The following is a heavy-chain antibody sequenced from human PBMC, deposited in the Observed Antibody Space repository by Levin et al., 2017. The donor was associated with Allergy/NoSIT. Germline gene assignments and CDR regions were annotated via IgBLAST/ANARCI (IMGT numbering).Heavy chain of an antibody. J-gene: IGHJ4*02. CDR3: ARESSGSYYNANDY. CDR2: INPNSGGT. V-gene: IGHV1-2*02. Sequence: ASVKVSCKASGYTFTGYYMHWVRQAPGQGLEWMGWINPNSGGTNYAQKFQGRVTMTRDTSISTAYMELSRLRSDDTAVYYCARESSGSYYNANDYWGQGTLVTVSS. CDR1: GYTFTGYY. D-gene: IGHD1-26*01.